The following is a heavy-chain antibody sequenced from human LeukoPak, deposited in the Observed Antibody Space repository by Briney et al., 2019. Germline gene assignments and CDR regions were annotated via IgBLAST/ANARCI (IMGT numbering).Heavy chain of an antibody. CDR3: AKDINWASFES. D-gene: IGHD7-27*01. CDR1: GFTFSSYE. J-gene: IGHJ4*02. CDR2: ISSSSYI. Sequence: GGSLRLSCAASGFTFSSYEMNWVRQAPGKGLEWVSSISSSSYIFYSDSVKGRFTISRDNSKNTLYLQMNSLRAEDTALYYCAKDINWASFESWGQGTLVTVSS. V-gene: IGHV3-21*04.